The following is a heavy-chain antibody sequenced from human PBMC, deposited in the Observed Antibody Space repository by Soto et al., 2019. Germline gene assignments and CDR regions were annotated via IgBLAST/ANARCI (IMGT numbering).Heavy chain of an antibody. V-gene: IGHV3-15*07. D-gene: IGHD3-22*01. Sequence: GGSLRLSCAASGFTFSNAWMNWVRQAPGKGLEWVGRIKSKTDGGTTDYAAPVKGRFTISRDDSKITLYLQMNSLKTEDTAVYYCTTDPVTMIVVVPSSGWGQGTLVTVSS. CDR2: IKSKTDGGTT. J-gene: IGHJ4*02. CDR3: TTDPVTMIVVVPSSG. CDR1: GFTFSNAW.